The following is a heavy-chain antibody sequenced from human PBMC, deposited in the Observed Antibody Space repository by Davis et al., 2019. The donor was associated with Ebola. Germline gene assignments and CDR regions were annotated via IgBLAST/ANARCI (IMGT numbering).Heavy chain of an antibody. V-gene: IGHV4-34*01. CDR1: GGSISSYY. CDR2: INHSGST. Sequence: GSLRLSCTVSGGSISSYYWSWIRQPPGKGLEWIGEINHSGSTNYNPSLKSRVTISVDTSKNQFSLKLSSVTAADTAVYYCARGGAVAGPWGQGTLVTVSS. CDR3: ARGGAVAGP. J-gene: IGHJ5*02. D-gene: IGHD6-19*01.